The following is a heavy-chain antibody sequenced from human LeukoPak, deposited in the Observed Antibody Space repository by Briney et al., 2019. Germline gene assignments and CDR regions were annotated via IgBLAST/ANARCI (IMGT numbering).Heavy chain of an antibody. CDR1: GYTFTSYD. J-gene: IGHJ5*02. Sequence: ASVKVSCKASGYTFTSYDINWVRQATGQGLEWMGWMNPNSGNTGYAQKFQGRVTMTRNTSISTAYMELSSLRSEDTAAYYCARDGGSDSSGWFPNWFDPWGQGTLVTVSS. CDR3: ARDGGSDSSGWFPNWFDP. CDR2: MNPNSGNT. D-gene: IGHD6-19*01. V-gene: IGHV1-8*01.